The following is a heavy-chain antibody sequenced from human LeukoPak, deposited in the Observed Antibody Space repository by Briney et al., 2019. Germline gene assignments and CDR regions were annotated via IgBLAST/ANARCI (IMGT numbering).Heavy chain of an antibody. CDR3: ARGVLYSSGRVFRH. V-gene: IGHV4-34*01. Sequence: SETLSLTCAVYGGSFSGYYWSWIRQPPGKGVEWIGEINHSGSTNYNPSLKSRVTISVDTSKNQFSLKLSSVTAADTAVYYCARGVLYSSGRVFRHWGQGTLVTVSS. D-gene: IGHD6-19*01. CDR2: INHSGST. J-gene: IGHJ4*02. CDR1: GGSFSGYY.